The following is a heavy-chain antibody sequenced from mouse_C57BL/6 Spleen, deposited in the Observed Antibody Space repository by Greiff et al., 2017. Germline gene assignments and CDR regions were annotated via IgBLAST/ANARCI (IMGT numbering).Heavy chain of an antibody. CDR2: IWTGGGT. Sequence: QVQLQQSGPGLVAPSQSLSITCTVSGFSLTSYAISWVRQPPGKGLEWLGVIWTGGGTNYNSALKSRLSISKDNSKSQVFLKMNSLQTDDTARYYCARNSPYYYGSSYGFAYWGQGTLVTVSA. CDR1: GFSLTSYA. J-gene: IGHJ3*01. V-gene: IGHV2-9-1*01. D-gene: IGHD1-1*01. CDR3: ARNSPYYYGSSYGFAY.